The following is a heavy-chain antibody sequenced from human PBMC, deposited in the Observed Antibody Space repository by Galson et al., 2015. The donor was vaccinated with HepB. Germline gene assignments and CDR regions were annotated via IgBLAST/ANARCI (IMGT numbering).Heavy chain of an antibody. CDR3: AKDRIAAAGLPEDAFDI. J-gene: IGHJ3*02. CDR2: ISGSGGST. Sequence: SLRLSCAASGFTFSSYAMSWVRQAPGKGLEWVPAISGSGGSTYYADSVKGRFTISRDNSKNTLYLQMNSLRAEDTAVYYCAKDRIAAAGLPEDAFDIWGQGTMVTVSS. V-gene: IGHV3-23*01. D-gene: IGHD6-13*01. CDR1: GFTFSSYA.